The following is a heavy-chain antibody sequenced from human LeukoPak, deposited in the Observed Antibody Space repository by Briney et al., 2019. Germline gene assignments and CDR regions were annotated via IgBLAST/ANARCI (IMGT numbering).Heavy chain of an antibody. J-gene: IGHJ4*02. CDR3: ARGRASSGWSLDY. Sequence: PGGSLRLSCAASGFTFSSYAMSWVRQAPGKGLEWVSAISGSGGSTYYADSVKGRFTISRDNSKNSLYLQMNSLRAEDTAVYYCARGRASSGWSLDYWGQGTLVTVSS. D-gene: IGHD6-19*01. CDR2: ISGSGGST. V-gene: IGHV3-23*01. CDR1: GFTFSSYA.